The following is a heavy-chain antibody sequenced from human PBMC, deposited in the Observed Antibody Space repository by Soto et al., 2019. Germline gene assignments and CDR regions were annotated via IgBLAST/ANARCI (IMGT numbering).Heavy chain of an antibody. D-gene: IGHD2-21*02. Sequence: GSLRLSGAASVFTFSASAMHWVRQASGTGLEWVGRIRSKANSYATTYAASVRGRFTISRDDSKNTAYPQMNSLKTEDTAVYYCTRHEAYCGGDCHKFDWFAPWGQGTLVTVSS. V-gene: IGHV3-73*01. CDR2: IRSKANSYAT. CDR3: TRHEAYCGGDCHKFDWFAP. CDR1: VFTFSASA. J-gene: IGHJ5*02.